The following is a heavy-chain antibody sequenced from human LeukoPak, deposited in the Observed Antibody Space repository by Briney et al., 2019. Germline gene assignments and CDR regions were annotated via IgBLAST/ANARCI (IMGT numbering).Heavy chain of an antibody. J-gene: IGHJ6*02. CDR2: TYYRSKWYN. CDR3: ARDPDYYYYGMDV. CDR1: GDSVSSNSAA. Sequence: SQTLSLTCAISGDSVSSNSAAWNWIRQSPSSGLEWLGRTYYRSKWYNDYAVSVKSRITINPDTSKNQFSLQLNSVTPEDTAVYYCARDPDYYYYGMDVWGQGTTVTVSS. V-gene: IGHV6-1*01.